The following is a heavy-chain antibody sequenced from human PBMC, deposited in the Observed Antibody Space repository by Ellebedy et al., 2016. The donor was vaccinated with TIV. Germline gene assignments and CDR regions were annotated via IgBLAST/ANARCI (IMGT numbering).Heavy chain of an antibody. CDR3: ARRKAVAGFDP. CDR1: GFSVRSAY. V-gene: IGHV3-53*01. J-gene: IGHJ5*02. D-gene: IGHD6-19*01. CDR2: IYSGGET. Sequence: GGSLRLSCAASGFSVRSAYVTWVRQAPGKGLDWVSIIYSGGETFYADSVKGRFTISRDNSKNTLYLQMNSLRAEDTAVYYCARRKAVAGFDPWGQGTLVTVSS.